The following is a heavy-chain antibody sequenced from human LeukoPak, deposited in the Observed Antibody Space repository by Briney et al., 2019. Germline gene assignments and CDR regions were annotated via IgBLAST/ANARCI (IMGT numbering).Heavy chain of an antibody. CDR3: ARASSRGSRIFDY. Sequence: SETLSLTCSVSGGSISSISYFWGWIRQPPGKGLEWIGSIYSSGSIYYNSSLKSRVTISVDTSKNQFSLKLSSVTAADTAVYYCARASSRGSRIFDYWGQGTLVTVSS. V-gene: IGHV4-39*01. D-gene: IGHD1-26*01. J-gene: IGHJ4*02. CDR1: GGSISSISYF. CDR2: IYSSGSI.